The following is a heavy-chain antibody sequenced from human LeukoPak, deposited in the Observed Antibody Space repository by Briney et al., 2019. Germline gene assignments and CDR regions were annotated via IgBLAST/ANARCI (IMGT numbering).Heavy chain of an antibody. CDR3: ARQGYSGHSQGAADY. Sequence: ASVKVSCKASGYTFTSYGISWVRQAPGQGLEWMGWISAYNGNTNYAQKFQGRVTMTTDTSTSTARMELRSLRSDDTAVYYCARQGYSGHSQGAADYWGQGTLVTVSS. D-gene: IGHD4-23*01. CDR1: GYTFTSYG. V-gene: IGHV1-18*01. CDR2: ISAYNGNT. J-gene: IGHJ4*02.